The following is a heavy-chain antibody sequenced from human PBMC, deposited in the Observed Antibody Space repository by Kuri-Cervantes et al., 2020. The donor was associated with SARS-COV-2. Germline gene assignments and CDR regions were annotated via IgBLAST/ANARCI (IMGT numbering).Heavy chain of an antibody. J-gene: IGHJ2*01. Sequence: SVKVSCKASGGTFSSYAISWGRQAPGQGLEWMGGIIPIFGTANYAQKFQGRVTITADKSTSTAYMELSSLRSEDTAVYYCARDRPDSPMGQQLVRYFDLWGRGTLVTVSS. D-gene: IGHD6-13*01. CDR2: IIPIFGTA. CDR3: ARDRPDSPMGQQLVRYFDL. CDR1: GGTFSSYA. V-gene: IGHV1-69*06.